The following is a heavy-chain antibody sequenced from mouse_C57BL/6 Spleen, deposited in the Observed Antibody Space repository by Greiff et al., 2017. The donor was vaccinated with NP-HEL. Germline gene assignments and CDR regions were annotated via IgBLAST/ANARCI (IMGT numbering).Heavy chain of an antibody. J-gene: IGHJ1*03. CDR2: IYPGSGST. D-gene: IGHD1-1*01. V-gene: IGHV1-55*01. CDR1: GYTFTSYW. CDR3: ARRVLITTRYFDV. Sequence: QVQLQQPGAELVKPGASVKMSCKASGYTFTSYWITWVKQRPGQGLEWIGDIYPGSGSTNYNEKFKSKATLTVDTSSSTAYMQLISLTSEDSAVYYCARRVLITTRYFDVWGTGTTVTVSS.